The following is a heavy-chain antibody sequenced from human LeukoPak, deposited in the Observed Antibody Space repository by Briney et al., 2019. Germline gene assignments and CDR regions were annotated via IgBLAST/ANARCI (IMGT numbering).Heavy chain of an antibody. CDR3: AEEGDWTHES. V-gene: IGHV3-7*03. CDR1: GFSFSTNW. Sequence: QPGGSLRLSCGASGFSFSTNWMEWIRQAPGKGMEWVANIKQDGSAKHYVDSVKGRFTISRDNAKDSLYLQMNRLTVEGTAVYYCAEEGDWTHESWGQRALVTVSS. D-gene: IGHD2-21*02. CDR2: IKQDGSAK. J-gene: IGHJ5*02.